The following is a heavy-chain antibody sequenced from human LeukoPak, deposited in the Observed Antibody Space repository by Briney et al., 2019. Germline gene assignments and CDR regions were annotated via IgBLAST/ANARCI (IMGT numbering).Heavy chain of an antibody. CDR1: GYTLTELS. V-gene: IGHV1-24*01. CDR2: FDPEDGET. D-gene: IGHD3-3*01. CDR3: ATDFWSGPYFDY. Sequence: ASVKVSCKVSGYTLTELSMHWVRQAPGKGLEWMGGFDPEDGETIYAHKFQGRVTMTEDTSTDTAYMELSSLRSEDTAVYYCATDFWSGPYFDYWGQGTLVTVSS. J-gene: IGHJ4*02.